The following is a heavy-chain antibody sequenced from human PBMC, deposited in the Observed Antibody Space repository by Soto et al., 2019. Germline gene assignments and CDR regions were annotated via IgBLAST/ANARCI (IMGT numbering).Heavy chain of an antibody. D-gene: IGHD3-16*01. V-gene: IGHV3-11*01. J-gene: IGHJ5*02. CDR3: ARGGYDYVWGSIPRWFDP. CDR1: GFTFSDYY. Sequence: VQLVESGGGLVQPGGSLRLSCAASGFTFSDYYMSWIRQAPGKGPEWVSYISSSGSTIYYADSVKGRFTISRDNAKKSLYLQMNSLRAEDTAVHYCARGGYDYVWGSIPRWFDPWGQGTLVTVSS. CDR2: ISSSGSTI.